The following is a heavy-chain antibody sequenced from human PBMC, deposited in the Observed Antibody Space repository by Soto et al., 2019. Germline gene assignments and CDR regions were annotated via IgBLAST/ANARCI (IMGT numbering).Heavy chain of an antibody. Sequence: QVQLVQSGSEVKKPGASVKVSCKASGYTFTAYVFNWVRQAPEQGLVWMGWTSVYTGNTNYAQKLQGRVTMTTDTSTRTGYLELRGLRSDDTAVYYCARGRAFCGGDCYLFDYWGQGTPVTVSS. J-gene: IGHJ4*02. V-gene: IGHV1-18*01. D-gene: IGHD2-21*02. CDR3: ARGRAFCGGDCYLFDY. CDR2: TSVYTGNT. CDR1: GYTFTAYV.